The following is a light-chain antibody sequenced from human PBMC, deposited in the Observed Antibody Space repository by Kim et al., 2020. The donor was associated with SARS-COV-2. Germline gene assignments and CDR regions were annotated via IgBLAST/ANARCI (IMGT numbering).Light chain of an antibody. J-gene: IGKJ1*01. V-gene: IGKV1-39*01. CDR2: AAS. CDR1: QSINKY. CDR3: QQSYSSLWT. Sequence: ASEGYIVTSTCRASQSINKYLNWYQQKPGKAPKLLIDAASSLQSGAPSRFSGSGSGTEFILTISSLQPEDSATYCCQQSYSSLWTFGQGTKVDIK.